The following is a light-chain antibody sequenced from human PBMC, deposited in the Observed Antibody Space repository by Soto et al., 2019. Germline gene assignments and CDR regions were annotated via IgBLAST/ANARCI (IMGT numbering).Light chain of an antibody. J-gene: IGKJ2*01. Sequence: DIQMTQSPSTLSASVGDRVTIACRASQSISSWLAWYQQKPGKAPKLLIYKASILESDVPSRFSGSGSGTEFTLTISSLQHDDFATYFCQEYNSYSFGQGTKLEIK. V-gene: IGKV1-5*03. CDR3: QEYNSYS. CDR2: KAS. CDR1: QSISSW.